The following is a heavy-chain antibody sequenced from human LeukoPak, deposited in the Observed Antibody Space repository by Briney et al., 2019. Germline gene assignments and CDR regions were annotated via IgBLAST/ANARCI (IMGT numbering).Heavy chain of an antibody. CDR1: GYTFTGYY. CDR2: INPNSGGT. D-gene: IGHD6-19*01. Sequence: ASVKVSCKASGYTFTGYYMHWVRQAPGQGLEWMGWINPNSGGTNYAQKFQGRVTMTRDTSISTAYMELSRLRSDDTAVYYCARARYSSGWASDYWDQGTLVTVSS. V-gene: IGHV1-2*02. CDR3: ARARYSSGWASDY. J-gene: IGHJ4*02.